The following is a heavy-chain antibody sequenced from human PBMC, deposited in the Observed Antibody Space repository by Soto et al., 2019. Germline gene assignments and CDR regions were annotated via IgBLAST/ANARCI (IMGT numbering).Heavy chain of an antibody. V-gene: IGHV4-30-2*01. CDR2: IYHSGST. J-gene: IGHJ6*02. D-gene: IGHD6-13*01. CDR1: GGSISRRGYS. CDR3: ARGIAAAGFYYYYGMDV. Sequence: SETLSLTCAVSGGSISRRGYSWSWIRQPPGKGLEWIGYIYHSGSTYYNPSLKSRVTISVDRSKNQFSLKLSSVTAADTAVYYCARGIAAAGFYYYYGMDVWGHGTTVTVSS.